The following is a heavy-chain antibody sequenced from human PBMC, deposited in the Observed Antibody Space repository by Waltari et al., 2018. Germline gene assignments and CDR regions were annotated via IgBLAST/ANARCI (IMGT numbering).Heavy chain of an antibody. D-gene: IGHD3-16*01. J-gene: IGHJ4*02. Sequence: EVQLMESGGDLVQPGGSLRLPCVVSGFPFNTFWLNWGRQAPGKGRVWVSRINNEGTYTTYADSVKGRFTISRDNAKNTLYLQMNSLRVEDTAVYYCGGGGLDGAAYWGQGTLVNVSS. V-gene: IGHV3-74*01. CDR2: INNEGTYT. CDR3: GGGGLDGAAY. CDR1: GFPFNTFW.